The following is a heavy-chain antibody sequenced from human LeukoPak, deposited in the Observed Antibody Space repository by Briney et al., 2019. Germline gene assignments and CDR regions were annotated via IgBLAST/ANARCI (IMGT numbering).Heavy chain of an antibody. J-gene: IGHJ4*02. Sequence: GGSLRLSCAASGFTFSSYGMHWVRQAPGKGLEWVAFIRYDGSNKYYADSVKGGFTISRDNSKNTLYLQMNSLRAEDTAVYYCAKGRYCSGGSCYGDYFDYWGQGTLVTVSS. D-gene: IGHD2-15*01. CDR3: AKGRYCSGGSCYGDYFDY. CDR2: IRYDGSNK. CDR1: GFTFSSYG. V-gene: IGHV3-30*02.